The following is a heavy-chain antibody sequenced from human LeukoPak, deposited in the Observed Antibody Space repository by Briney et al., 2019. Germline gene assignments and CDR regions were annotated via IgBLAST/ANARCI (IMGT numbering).Heavy chain of an antibody. CDR3: LKDLYKGDSSSWYYFHY. Sequence: GVPLTLSFPSSGFFITYYSMHSLRQAPRNGLQYLSAISANGGSTYYADSVKGRFTISRDNSRNTLYLQMSSLRAEDTAIYHCLKDLYKGDSSSWYYFHYWGQGTLVTVSS. J-gene: IGHJ4*02. D-gene: IGHD6-13*01. V-gene: IGHV3-64D*06. CDR2: ISANGGST. CDR1: GFFITYYS.